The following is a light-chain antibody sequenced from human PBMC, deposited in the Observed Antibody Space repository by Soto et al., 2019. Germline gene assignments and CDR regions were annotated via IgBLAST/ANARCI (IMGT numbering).Light chain of an antibody. Sequence: EIVMTQSPATLSVSPGEIATLSFSASQSVSSNLAWYQQKSGQSPRLLIYDVSIRATGVPARFSGTGSETDFTLTISGLQSEDSAVYFCQQYNNWPFSFGQGTRLEIK. V-gene: IGKV3-15*01. CDR1: QSVSSN. J-gene: IGKJ5*01. CDR3: QQYNNWPFS. CDR2: DVS.